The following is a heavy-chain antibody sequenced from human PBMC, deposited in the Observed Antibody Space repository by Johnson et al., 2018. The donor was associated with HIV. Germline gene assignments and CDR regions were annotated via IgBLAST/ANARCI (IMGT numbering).Heavy chain of an antibody. V-gene: IGHV3-74*01. J-gene: IGHJ3*02. CDR2: INTDGSST. CDR1: GFTFSSYW. D-gene: IGHD5-24*01. CDR3: ARGREMATRAGAFDS. Sequence: VQLVESGGGLVQPGGSLRLSCAASGFTFSSYWMHWVRQAPGKGLVWVSRINTDGSSTTYADSVKGRFTISRDNAKNTLYLQMNSLRVEDTAVYYCARGREMATRAGAFDSWGQGTMVTVSS.